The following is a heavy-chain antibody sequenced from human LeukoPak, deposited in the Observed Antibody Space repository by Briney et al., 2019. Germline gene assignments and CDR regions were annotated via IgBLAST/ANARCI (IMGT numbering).Heavy chain of an antibody. Sequence: SETLSLTCAVYGGSFSGYYWSWIRQPPGKGLEWIGEINHSGSTNYNPSLKSRVTISVDTSKNQFSLKLSSVTAADTAVYYCARGENLYYYGSGRKYYFDYWGQGTLVTVSS. CDR2: INHSGST. V-gene: IGHV4-34*01. J-gene: IGHJ4*02. CDR3: ARGENLYYYGSGRKYYFDY. CDR1: GGSFSGYY. D-gene: IGHD3-10*01.